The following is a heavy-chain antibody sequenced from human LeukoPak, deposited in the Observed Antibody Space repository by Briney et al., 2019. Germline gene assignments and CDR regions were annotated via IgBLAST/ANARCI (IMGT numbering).Heavy chain of an antibody. CDR3: ARVQLERHLPDY. D-gene: IGHD1-1*01. Sequence: SVKVSYKASGGTFSSYAISWVRQAPGQGLEWMGGIIPIFGTANYAQKFQGRVTITADESTSTAYMELSSLRSEDTAVYYCARVQLERHLPDYWGQGTLVTVSS. CDR1: GGTFSSYA. V-gene: IGHV1-69*13. J-gene: IGHJ4*02. CDR2: IIPIFGTA.